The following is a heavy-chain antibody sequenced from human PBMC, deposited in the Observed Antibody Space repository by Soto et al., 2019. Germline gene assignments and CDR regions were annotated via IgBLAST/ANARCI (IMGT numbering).Heavy chain of an antibody. Sequence: SETLSLTCTVSGGSISSGGYYWSWIRQHPGKGLEWIGYIYYSGSTYYNPSLKSRVTISVDTSKNQFSLKLSSVTAADTAVYYCARGGGTAMVPFDYWGQGTLVTVSS. D-gene: IGHD5-18*01. CDR2: IYYSGST. CDR3: ARGGGTAMVPFDY. CDR1: GGSISSGGYY. V-gene: IGHV4-31*03. J-gene: IGHJ4*02.